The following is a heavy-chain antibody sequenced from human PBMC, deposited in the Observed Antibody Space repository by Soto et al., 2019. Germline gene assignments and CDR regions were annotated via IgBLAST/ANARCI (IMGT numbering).Heavy chain of an antibody. CDR3: ARGKKWELLPDYYYGMDV. Sequence: GGSLRLSCAASGFTFSSYGMHGVRKAPGKGLEWVAVIWYDGSNKYYADSVKGRFTISRDNSKNTLYLQMNSLRAEDTAVYYCARGKKWELLPDYYYGMDVWGQGTTVTVSS. V-gene: IGHV3-33*01. CDR2: IWYDGSNK. J-gene: IGHJ6*02. CDR1: GFTFSSYG. D-gene: IGHD1-26*01.